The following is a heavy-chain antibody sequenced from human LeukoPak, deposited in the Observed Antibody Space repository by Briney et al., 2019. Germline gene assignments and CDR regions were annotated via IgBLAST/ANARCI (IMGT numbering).Heavy chain of an antibody. V-gene: IGHV4-39*01. Sequence: PSETLSLTCTVSGGSISSSSYYWGWIRQPPGKGLEWIGSIYYSGSTYYNPSLKSRVTISVDTSKNQFSLKLSSVTAADTAVYYCAREDGYNDAFDIWGQGTMVTVSS. CDR3: AREDGYNDAFDI. CDR1: GGSISSSSYY. J-gene: IGHJ3*02. CDR2: IYYSGST. D-gene: IGHD5-24*01.